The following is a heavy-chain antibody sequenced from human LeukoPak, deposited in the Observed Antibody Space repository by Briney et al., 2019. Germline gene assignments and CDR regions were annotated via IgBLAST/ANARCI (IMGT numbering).Heavy chain of an antibody. V-gene: IGHV4-59*08. CDR1: GGSISNYY. CDR2: IYYSGST. J-gene: IGHJ4*02. Sequence: SETLSLTCTVSGGSISNYYWSWIRQPPGKGLEWIGYIYYSGSTNYNPSLKSRVTISVDTSKNQFSLKLSSVTAGDTAVYYCARQYDYGGRNDYWGQGTLVTVSS. D-gene: IGHD4-23*01. CDR3: ARQYDYGGRNDY.